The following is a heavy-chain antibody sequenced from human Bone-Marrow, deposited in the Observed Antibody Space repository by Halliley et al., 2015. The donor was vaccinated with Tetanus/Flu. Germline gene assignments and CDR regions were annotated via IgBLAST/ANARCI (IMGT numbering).Heavy chain of an antibody. D-gene: IGHD5-18*01. J-gene: IGHJ6*02. CDR3: ATYTASYYYYGLDV. V-gene: IGHV4-4*08. CDR2: IYHSGST. Sequence: LRLSCTVSGGSISNYYWSWIRQSPGKGLEWIGHIYHSGSTDYNPSLKSRVTISVDTSKNRFSLRLSSVTAADAAVYYCATYTASYYYYGLDVWGQGATVTVSS. CDR1: GGSISNYY.